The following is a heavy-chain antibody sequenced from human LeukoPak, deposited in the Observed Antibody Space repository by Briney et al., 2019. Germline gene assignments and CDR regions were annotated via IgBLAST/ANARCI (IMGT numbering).Heavy chain of an antibody. CDR3: ARDPHTSNWSYFDY. Sequence: SETLSLTCTVSGGSLSSYYWSWIRQPAGKGLEWIGHIYTSGNTNYNPSLKSRVTMSVDTSKNQFSLKLSSVTAADTAVYYCARDPHTSNWSYFDYWGQGTLVTVSS. V-gene: IGHV4-4*07. D-gene: IGHD6-13*01. CDR1: GGSLSSYY. CDR2: IYTSGNT. J-gene: IGHJ4*02.